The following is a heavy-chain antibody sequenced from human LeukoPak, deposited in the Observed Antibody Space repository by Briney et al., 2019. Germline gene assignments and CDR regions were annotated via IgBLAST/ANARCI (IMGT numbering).Heavy chain of an antibody. CDR3: ARDQGLTAPPPYGLDV. D-gene: IGHD5-18*01. CDR2: IIPVLNIT. J-gene: IGHJ6*02. CDR1: GYTLTSYG. V-gene: IGHV1-69*04. Sequence: SVKVSCKASGYTLTSYGISWVRQAPGQGLEWMGRIIPVLNITTYAQKFQGSVTITADTSTSTVYMEHSSLRSEETAVYYCARDQGLTAPPPYGLDVWGQGTTVIVSS.